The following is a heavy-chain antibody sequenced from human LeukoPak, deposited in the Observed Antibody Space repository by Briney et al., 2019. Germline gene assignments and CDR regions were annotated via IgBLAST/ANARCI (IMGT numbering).Heavy chain of an antibody. CDR1: GGSFSGYY. CDR2: INHSGST. V-gene: IGHV4-34*01. J-gene: IGHJ4*02. D-gene: IGHD3-10*01. CDR3: ARGRGAVDY. Sequence: SETLSLTCAVYGGSFSGYYWSWIRQPPGKGLEWIGEINHSGSTNYNPSLKSRVTISVDTSKIQFSLKLSSVTAADTAVYYCARGRGAVDYWGQGTLVTVSS.